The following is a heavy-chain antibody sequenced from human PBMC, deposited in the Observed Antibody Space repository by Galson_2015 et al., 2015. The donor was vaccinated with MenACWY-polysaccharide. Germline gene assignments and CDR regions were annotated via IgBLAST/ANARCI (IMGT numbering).Heavy chain of an antibody. Sequence: SLRLSCAASGFTLSTYAMHWVRQAPGKGLEWVAGISYDGGSTYFTDSVKGRSTISRDKPKNTLYLQMNSLRADDTAVYYCARDPGYCSGGSCYSRFESWGQGTLVTVSS. V-gene: IGHV3-30-3*01. CDR3: ARDPGYCSGGSCYSRFES. D-gene: IGHD2-15*01. CDR1: GFTLSTYA. CDR2: ISYDGGST. J-gene: IGHJ4*02.